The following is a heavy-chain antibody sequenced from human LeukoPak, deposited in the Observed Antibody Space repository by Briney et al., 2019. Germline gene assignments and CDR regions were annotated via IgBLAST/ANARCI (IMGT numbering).Heavy chain of an antibody. D-gene: IGHD3-3*01. CDR1: GGSISSSSYC. Sequence: PSETLSLTCTVSGGSISSSSYCWGWIRQPPGKGLEWIGSIYYSGSTYYNPSLKSRVTISVDTSKNQFSLKLSSVTAADTAVYYCARLVVGVVSNWFDPWGQGTLVTVSS. CDR3: ARLVVGVVSNWFDP. CDR2: IYYSGST. V-gene: IGHV4-39*01. J-gene: IGHJ5*02.